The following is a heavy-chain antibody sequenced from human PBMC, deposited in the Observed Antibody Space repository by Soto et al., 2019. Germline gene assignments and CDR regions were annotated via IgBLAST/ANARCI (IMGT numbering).Heavy chain of an antibody. CDR3: ARGPTLVGATPYAYYFDY. D-gene: IGHD1-26*01. J-gene: IGHJ4*02. V-gene: IGHV1-18*01. CDR1: GYTFTSYG. Sequence: QVQLVQSGAEVKKPGASVKVSCKASGYTFTSYGISWVRQAPGQGLEWMGWISAYNGNTNYAQKLQGRVTMTTDTSTSTAYMELRSLRSDDTAVYYCARGPTLVGATPYAYYFDYRGQGTLVTVSS. CDR2: ISAYNGNT.